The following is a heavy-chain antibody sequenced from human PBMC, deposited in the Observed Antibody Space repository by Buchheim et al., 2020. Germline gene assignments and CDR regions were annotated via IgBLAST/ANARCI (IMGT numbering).Heavy chain of an antibody. J-gene: IGHJ5*02. CDR2: IDPSDSYT. V-gene: IGHV5-10-1*03. CDR3: ARRDYDYVWGSYRYFWFDP. Sequence: EVQLVQSGAEVKKPGESLRISCKGSGYSFTSYWISWVRQMPGKGLEWMGRIDPSDSYTNYSPSFQGHVTISADKSISPAYPQWSSLKASDTAMYYCARRDYDYVWGSYRYFWFDPWGQGTL. CDR1: GYSFTSYW. D-gene: IGHD3-16*02.